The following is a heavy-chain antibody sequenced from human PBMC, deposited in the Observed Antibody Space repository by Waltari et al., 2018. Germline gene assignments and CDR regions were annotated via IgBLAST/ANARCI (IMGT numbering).Heavy chain of an antibody. J-gene: IGHJ6*02. CDR2: IDYSVST. D-gene: IGHD6-13*01. CDR1: GGSISSHY. V-gene: IGHV4-59*11. Sequence: QVQLQESGPGLVKPSETLSLTCTVSGGSISSHYWSWIRPPPGKGLEWIGYIDYSVSTTYNPSLKSRVTISVDTSKNQFSLKLSSVTAADTAVYYCARWGIAAAGPTPGKDYYYYYGMDVWGQGTTVTVSS. CDR3: ARWGIAAAGPTPGKDYYYYYGMDV.